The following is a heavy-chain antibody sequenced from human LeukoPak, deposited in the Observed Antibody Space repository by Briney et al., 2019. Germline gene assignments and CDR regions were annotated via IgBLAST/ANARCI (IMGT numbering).Heavy chain of an antibody. CDR1: GGTFSGYD. CDR3: ARGAHFYKAGVD. J-gene: IGHJ4*02. D-gene: IGHD3-10*01. Sequence: PSETLSLTCAASGGTFSGYDMSWTRQPPGKGLEWIGEIHPSGRTDCNPSLKSRVTMSVDPSKNQFSLRLSSVTAADTSMYYCARGAHFYKAGVDWGQGTLVTVSS. V-gene: IGHV4-34*01. CDR2: IHPSGRT.